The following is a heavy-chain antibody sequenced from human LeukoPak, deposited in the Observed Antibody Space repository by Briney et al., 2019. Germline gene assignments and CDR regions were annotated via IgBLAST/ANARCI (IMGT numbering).Heavy chain of an antibody. V-gene: IGHV3-53*01. J-gene: IGHJ4*02. CDR2: IYSGGST. D-gene: IGHD5-18*01. CDR3: ARVGQLWSVDY. Sequence: PGGSLRLSCAASGFTVSSNYMSWVRQAPGKGLEWASVIYSGGSTYYADSVKGRFTISRDNSKNTLYLQVNSLRAEDTAVYYCARVGQLWSVDYWGQGTLVTVSS. CDR1: GFTVSSNY.